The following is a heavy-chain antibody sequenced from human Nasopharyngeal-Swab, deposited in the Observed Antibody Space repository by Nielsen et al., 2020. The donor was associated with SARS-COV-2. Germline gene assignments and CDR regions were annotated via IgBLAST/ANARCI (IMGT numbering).Heavy chain of an antibody. CDR2: INHSGST. V-gene: IGHV4-34*01. D-gene: IGHD5-18*01. Sequence: SETLSLTCAVYGGSFSGYYWSWIRQPPGKGLEWIGEINHSGSTNYNPSLKRRVTISVDTSKNQFSLKLSSVTAADTAVYYCAIPRGYSYGYSPPRYWGQGTLVTVSS. CDR3: AIPRGYSYGYSPPRY. J-gene: IGHJ4*02. CDR1: GGSFSGYY.